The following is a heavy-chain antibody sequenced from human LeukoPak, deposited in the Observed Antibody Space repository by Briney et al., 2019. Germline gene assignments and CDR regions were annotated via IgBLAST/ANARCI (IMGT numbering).Heavy chain of an antibody. D-gene: IGHD1-14*01. CDR1: GFTFSDYY. J-gene: IGHJ2*01. CDR2: ISTSSSYT. V-gene: IGHV3-11*03. CDR3: AYFNHDYWYFDL. Sequence: GGSLRLSCAASGFTFSDYYMSWIRQAPGKGLEWVSYISTSSSYTNYADSVKGRFTISRDNAKNSLYLQMNSLRAEDTAVYYCAYFNHDYWYFDLWGRGTLVTVSS.